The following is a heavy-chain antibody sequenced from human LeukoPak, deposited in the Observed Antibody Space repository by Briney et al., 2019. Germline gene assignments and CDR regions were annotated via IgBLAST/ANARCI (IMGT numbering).Heavy chain of an antibody. CDR1: GFTFTTYW. Sequence: PGGSLRLSCAASGFTFTTYWMSWVRQAPGKGLEWVANINQDGSEKYFVDSVKGRFTISRDNAKNSLYLQMNSLRAEDTALYYCARESHYSSSWYWIDYWGQGTLVTVSS. D-gene: IGHD6-13*01. CDR3: ARESHYSSSWYWIDY. J-gene: IGHJ4*02. CDR2: INQDGSEK. V-gene: IGHV3-7*03.